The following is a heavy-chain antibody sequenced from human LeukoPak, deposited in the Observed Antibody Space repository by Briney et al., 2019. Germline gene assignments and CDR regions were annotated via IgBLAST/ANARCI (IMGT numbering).Heavy chain of an antibody. CDR2: ISGSGGST. Sequence: PGGSLRLSCAASGFTFSSYAMSWVRQAPGKGLEWVSAISGSGGSTYYADSVKGRFTISRDNSKNTLYPQMNSLRAEDTAVYYCAKDLRYCSGGSCHWGQGTLVTVSS. V-gene: IGHV3-23*01. D-gene: IGHD2-15*01. CDR1: GFTFSSYA. J-gene: IGHJ4*02. CDR3: AKDLRYCSGGSCH.